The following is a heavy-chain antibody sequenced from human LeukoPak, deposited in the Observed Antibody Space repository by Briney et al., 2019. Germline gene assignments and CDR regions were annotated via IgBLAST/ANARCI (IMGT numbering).Heavy chain of an antibody. CDR3: APGGNYYGSGSYPFDP. V-gene: IGHV1-18*01. CDR1: GYTFTSYG. Sequence: SVKVSCKASGYTFTSYGISWVLQAPRQGLEWIGWISAYNGNTNYAQKLEGRVTMTPDTSTSTAHMEPQTLRSDDPSVYYFAPGGNYYGSGSYPFDPGGQGTLVTVPS. CDR2: ISAYNGNT. J-gene: IGHJ5*02. D-gene: IGHD3-10*01.